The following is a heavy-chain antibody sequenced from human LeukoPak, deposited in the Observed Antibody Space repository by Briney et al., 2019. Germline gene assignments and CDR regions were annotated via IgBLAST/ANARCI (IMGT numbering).Heavy chain of an antibody. CDR2: ISGSSSYT. D-gene: IGHD4-17*01. CDR1: GFTFSVYH. V-gene: IGHV3-11*05. J-gene: IGHJ4*02. CDR3: ARARGEDYGDYVTLYFDF. Sequence: GGSLRLSCAVSGFTFSVYHMSWIRQAPGKGLEWVSYISGSSSYTNYADSVTGRFTIPRDNAKNSLYLQMNSLRAEDTAVYYCARARGEDYGDYVTLYFDFWGQGTLVTVSS.